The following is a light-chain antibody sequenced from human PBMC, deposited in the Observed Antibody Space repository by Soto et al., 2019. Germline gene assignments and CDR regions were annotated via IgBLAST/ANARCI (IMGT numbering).Light chain of an antibody. CDR2: GAS. CDR3: QQYDNWPIT. CDR1: QSVSGN. Sequence: EIVMTQSPATLSVSPGERATLSCRASQSVSGNLAWYQQKPGQAPRLLIYGASTRATGIPARFSGSESGTDFTLTISSLQSEDFAVFYCQQYDNWPITFGQGTRLEIK. J-gene: IGKJ5*01. V-gene: IGKV3-15*01.